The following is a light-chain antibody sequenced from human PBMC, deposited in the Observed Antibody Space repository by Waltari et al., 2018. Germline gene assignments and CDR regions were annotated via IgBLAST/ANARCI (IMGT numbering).Light chain of an antibody. J-gene: IGLJ2*01. V-gene: IGLV2-23*02. CDR2: EVS. CDR1: SRDVGRYNL. CDR3: CSFAGSSISMV. Sequence: QSALTQPASVSGSPGQSITVPCTGTSRDVGRYNLVSWYQQHPGKAPKLIIYEVSERPSGVSDRFSGSKSGNTASLTISGLQAEDEGDYYCCSFAGSSISMVFGGGTKLTVL.